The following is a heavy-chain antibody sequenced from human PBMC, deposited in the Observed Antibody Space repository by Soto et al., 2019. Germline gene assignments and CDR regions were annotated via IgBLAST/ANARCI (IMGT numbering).Heavy chain of an antibody. Sequence: GGSLRLSCEASGFTFSGFDMHWVRQPTGKGLEWVSSIGTAGDTYYAVSVKGRFTISRDNAKNSLSLQMNSLRAGDMAVYFCAKSQEIGTHFFDSCGQGTQVTVSS. CDR3: AKSQEIGTHFFDS. CDR2: IGTAGDT. J-gene: IGHJ4*02. V-gene: IGHV3-13*01. D-gene: IGHD6-13*01. CDR1: GFTFSGFD.